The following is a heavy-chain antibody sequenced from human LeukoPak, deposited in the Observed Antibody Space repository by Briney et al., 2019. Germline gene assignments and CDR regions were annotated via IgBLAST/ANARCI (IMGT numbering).Heavy chain of an antibody. CDR3: ARGGYSSGWYFQMRTFDY. D-gene: IGHD6-19*01. J-gene: IGHJ4*02. CDR2: ISDSGNT. V-gene: IGHV4-39*01. Sequence: PSETLSLTCTVSGGSISNRSYYWGWIRQPPGKGLEWIGKISDSGNTYYSPSLRSRVTISIDTSKNQFSLKLSSVTAADTAVYYCARGGYSSGWYFQMRTFDYWGQGTLVTVSS. CDR1: GGSISNRSYY.